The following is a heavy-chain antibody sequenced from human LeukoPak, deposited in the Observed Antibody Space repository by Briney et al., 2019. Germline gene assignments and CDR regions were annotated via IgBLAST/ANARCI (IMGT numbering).Heavy chain of an antibody. CDR2: ISAYNGNT. CDR3: ARDLELLWFGELGPDWFDP. J-gene: IGHJ5*02. Sequence: ASVKVSCKASGYTFTSYGISRVRQAPGQGLEWMGWISAYNGNTNYAQKLQGRVTMTTDTSTSTAYMELRSLRSDDTAVYYCARDLELLWFGELGPDWFDPWGQGTLVTVSS. V-gene: IGHV1-18*01. CDR1: GYTFTSYG. D-gene: IGHD3-10*01.